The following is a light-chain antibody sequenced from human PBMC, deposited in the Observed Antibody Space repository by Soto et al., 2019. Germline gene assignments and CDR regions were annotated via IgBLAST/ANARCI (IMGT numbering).Light chain of an antibody. V-gene: IGKV3-20*01. CDR2: GAS. Sequence: EIVLTQSPGTLSLSPGERATLSCRASQSVSSSYLDWYQQKTGQAPRLLIYGASSRATGIPDRFSGSGSGTDFTLTISRLEPEDFAVYYCQQYGSSPLTFGGGTKV. CDR1: QSVSSSY. CDR3: QQYGSSPLT. J-gene: IGKJ4*01.